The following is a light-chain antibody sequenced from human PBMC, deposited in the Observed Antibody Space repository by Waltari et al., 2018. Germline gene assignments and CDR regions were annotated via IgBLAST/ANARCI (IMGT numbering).Light chain of an antibody. CDR1: QGISNS. Sequence: DIQMSQSPSSLSASVGDRVTITCRASQGISNSLNWYQQKPGKAPKLLISYANILTSGVPSRFSGSGSGTEVTLTISSLQPEDFATYFCQQGSGYPRTFGLGTKVEI. V-gene: IGKV1-17*01. J-gene: IGKJ1*01. CDR2: YAN. CDR3: QQGSGYPRT.